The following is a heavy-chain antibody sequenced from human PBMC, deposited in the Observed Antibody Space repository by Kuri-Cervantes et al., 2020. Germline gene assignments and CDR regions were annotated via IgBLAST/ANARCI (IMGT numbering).Heavy chain of an antibody. CDR3: ARDYYGMDV. CDR1: GFTFSSYG. V-gene: IGHV3-33*01. CDR2: IWYDGSNK. J-gene: IGHJ6*02. Sequence: GGSLRLTCAASGFTFSSYGMHWVRQAPGKGLEWVAVIWYDGSNKYYADSVKGRFTISRDNSKNTLYLQMNSLRAEDTAVYYCARDYYGMDVWGQGTTVTVSS.